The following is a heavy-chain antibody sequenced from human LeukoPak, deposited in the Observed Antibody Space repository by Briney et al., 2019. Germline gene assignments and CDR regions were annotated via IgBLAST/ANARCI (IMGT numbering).Heavy chain of an antibody. J-gene: IGHJ6*02. Sequence: PSETLSLTCTVSGGSISSYYWSRIRQPPGKGLEWIGYIYYSGSTNYNPSLKSRVTISVDTSKNQFSLKLSSVTAADTAVYYCARQSRRDGYNSPSYYYYYGMDVWGQGTTVTVSS. CDR3: ARQSRRDGYNSPSYYYYYGMDV. CDR2: IYYSGST. D-gene: IGHD5-24*01. V-gene: IGHV4-59*08. CDR1: GGSISSYY.